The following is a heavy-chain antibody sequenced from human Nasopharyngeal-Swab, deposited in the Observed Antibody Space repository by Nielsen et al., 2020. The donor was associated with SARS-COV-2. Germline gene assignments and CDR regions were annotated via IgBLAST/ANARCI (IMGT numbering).Heavy chain of an antibody. CDR2: ISGSGGNT. J-gene: IGHJ4*02. CDR3: AKEGSIIVGTFFDS. Sequence: GESLKISCTVSGFAFGNYDMSWVRQAPGKGLEWVSGISGSGGNTFVADSVKGRFTISRDNSKNTLYLQMSSLRVADTATYYCAKEGSIIVGTFFDSWGQGALVTVSS. V-gene: IGHV3-23*01. CDR1: GFAFGNYD. D-gene: IGHD1-26*01.